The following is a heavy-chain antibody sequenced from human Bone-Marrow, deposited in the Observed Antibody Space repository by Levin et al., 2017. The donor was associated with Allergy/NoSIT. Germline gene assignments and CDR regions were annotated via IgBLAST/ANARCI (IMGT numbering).Heavy chain of an antibody. V-gene: IGHV3-66*01. Sequence: GGSLRLSCAASGFTVSSNYMSWVRQAPGKGLEWVSVIYSGGSTYYADSVKGRFTISRDDSKNTLFLQMNSMRVEDTAVYYCASDRGGATWNFYWGQGTLVTVSS. CDR3: ASDRGGATWNFY. J-gene: IGHJ4*02. CDR2: IYSGGST. D-gene: IGHD1-1*01. CDR1: GFTVSSNY.